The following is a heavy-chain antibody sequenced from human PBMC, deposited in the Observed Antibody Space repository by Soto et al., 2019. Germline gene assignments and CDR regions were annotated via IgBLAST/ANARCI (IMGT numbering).Heavy chain of an antibody. D-gene: IGHD5-12*01. J-gene: IGHJ4*02. CDR1: GGSISSGGYS. CDR2: IYHSGST. CDR3: AAGGGLPRYY. V-gene: IGHV4-30-2*01. Sequence: QLQLQESGRGLVKPSQTLSLTCAVSGGSISSGGYSWSWIRQPPGKGLEWIGYIYHSGSTYYNPSLKSRVTISVDRSKNQFSLKLSSVTAADTAVYYCAAGGGLPRYYWGQGTLVTVSS.